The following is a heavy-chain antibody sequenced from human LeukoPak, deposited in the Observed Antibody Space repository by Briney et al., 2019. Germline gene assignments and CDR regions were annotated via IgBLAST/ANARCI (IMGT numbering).Heavy chain of an antibody. Sequence: GASVKVSCKASGYTFTSYYMHWVRQAPGQGLEWMGIINPSGGSSSYAQQFQGRVTMTRDTSSSTVYMELSSLRSEDTAVYYCARDPPYCSSTSCSGRNKFDYWGQGTLVTVSS. V-gene: IGHV1-46*01. J-gene: IGHJ4*02. D-gene: IGHD2-2*01. CDR2: INPSGGSS. CDR3: ARDPPYCSSTSCSGRNKFDY. CDR1: GYTFTSYY.